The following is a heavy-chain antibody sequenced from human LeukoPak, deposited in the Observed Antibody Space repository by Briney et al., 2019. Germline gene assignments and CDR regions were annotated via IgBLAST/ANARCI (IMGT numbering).Heavy chain of an antibody. CDR1: GFTFDDYA. Sequence: PGRSLRLSCAASGFTFDDYAMHWVRQAQGKGLEWVSGISWNGGSIGYADSVKGRFTISRDNAKNSLYLQMNSLRDEDTALYYCAKPLGYDSSGYHYGHDAFDIWGQGTMVTVSS. CDR3: AKPLGYDSSGYHYGHDAFDI. V-gene: IGHV3-9*01. D-gene: IGHD3-22*01. CDR2: ISWNGGSI. J-gene: IGHJ3*02.